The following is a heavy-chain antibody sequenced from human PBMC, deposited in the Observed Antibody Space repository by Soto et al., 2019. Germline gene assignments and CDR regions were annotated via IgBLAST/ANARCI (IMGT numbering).Heavy chain of an antibody. CDR3: SKDTLSFNGYDYIFDQ. Sequence: GGSLRLSCAASGFTFSSYSMNWVRQAPGKGLEWVSSISSSSSYIYYADSVKGRFTISRDNAKNSLYLQMNSLRAEDTAVYYCSKDTLSFNGYDYIFDQWGQGTLVTVSS. D-gene: IGHD5-12*01. CDR1: GFTFSSYS. CDR2: ISSSSSYI. V-gene: IGHV3-21*01. J-gene: IGHJ4*02.